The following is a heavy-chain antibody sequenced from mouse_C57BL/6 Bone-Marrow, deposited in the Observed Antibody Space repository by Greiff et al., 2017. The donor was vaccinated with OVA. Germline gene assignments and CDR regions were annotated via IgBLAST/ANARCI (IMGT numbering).Heavy chain of an antibody. Sequence: EVKLVESGGDLVKPGGSLKLSCAASGFTFSSYGMSWVRQTPDKRLEWVATISSGGSYTYYPDSVKGRFTISRDNAKNTLYLQMSSLKSEDPAMYDCARRASDYDYDGEDYAMDYWGQGTSLTVSS. CDR3: ARRASDYDYDGEDYAMDY. CDR1: GFTFSSYG. CDR2: ISSGGSYT. D-gene: IGHD2-4*01. V-gene: IGHV5-6*01. J-gene: IGHJ4*01.